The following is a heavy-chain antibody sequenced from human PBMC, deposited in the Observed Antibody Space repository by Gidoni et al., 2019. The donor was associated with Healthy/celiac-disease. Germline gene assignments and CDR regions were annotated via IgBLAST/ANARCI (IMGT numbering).Heavy chain of an antibody. V-gene: IGHV3-49*05. Sequence: EVQLVASGGGLVKPGRSLRLSCTASGFTFGDYAMSWFRQAPGKGMEWVGFIRSKAYGGTTEYAASVKGRFTISRDDSKSIAYLQMNSLKTEDTAVYYCTRVGRYSRSWYSYYYGMDVWGQGTTVTVSS. CDR3: TRVGRYSRSWYSYYYGMDV. CDR2: IRSKAYGGTT. CDR1: GFTFGDYA. J-gene: IGHJ6*02. D-gene: IGHD6-13*01.